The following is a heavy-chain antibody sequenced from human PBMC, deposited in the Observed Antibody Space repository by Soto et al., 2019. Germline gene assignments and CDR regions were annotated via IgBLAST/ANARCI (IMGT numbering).Heavy chain of an antibody. CDR2: IDWEEEK. CDR1: GFSLSRKGMS. J-gene: IGHJ4*02. V-gene: IGHV2-70*01. CDR3: TRIPKYGGYVGYFDY. D-gene: IGHD5-12*01. Sequence: SGPTLVNPKQTLILTCAFSGFSLSRKGMSVSWIRQPPGKALEFLALIDWEEEKFYSPSLRTRLTVSKDTSKSQVVLTLTNVDPVDTATYYCTRIPKYGGYVGYFDYWGQGTLVTVSS.